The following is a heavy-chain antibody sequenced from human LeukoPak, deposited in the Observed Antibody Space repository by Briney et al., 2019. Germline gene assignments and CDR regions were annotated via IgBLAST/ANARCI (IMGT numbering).Heavy chain of an antibody. D-gene: IGHD6-13*01. CDR1: GFTFSSYA. V-gene: IGHV3-30*04. Sequence: PGSSLRLSCATSGFTFSSYALHWVRQAPGKGLEWVAVISYDGSNKYYADSVKGRFTISRDNSKNTLYLQMNSLRAEDTAVYYCARDRIAAASGYFDYWGQGTLVTVSS. CDR2: ISYDGSNK. CDR3: ARDRIAAASGYFDY. J-gene: IGHJ4*02.